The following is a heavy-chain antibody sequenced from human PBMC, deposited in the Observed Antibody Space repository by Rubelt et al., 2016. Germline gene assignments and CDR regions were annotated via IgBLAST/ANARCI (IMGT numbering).Heavy chain of an antibody. D-gene: IGHD2-8*01. Sequence: GGIIPIFGTANYAQKFQGRVTITADESTSTAYMELSSLRSEDTAVYYCARDRYCTNGVCPWDYWGQGTLVTVSS. J-gene: IGHJ4*02. V-gene: IGHV1-69*01. CDR2: IIPIFGTA. CDR3: ARDRYCTNGVCPWDY.